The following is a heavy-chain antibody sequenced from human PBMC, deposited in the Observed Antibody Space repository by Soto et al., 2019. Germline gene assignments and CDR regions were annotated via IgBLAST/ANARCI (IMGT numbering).Heavy chain of an antibody. V-gene: IGHV4-34*01. Sequence: QVQLQQWGAGLLKPSETLSLTCAVYGGSFSGYYWSWIRQPPGKGLEWIGEINHSGSTNYNPSLKSRVTISVDTSKNQFSLKLSSVTAADTAVYYCARVNSSPVGPWGQGTLVTVSS. D-gene: IGHD6-13*01. J-gene: IGHJ5*02. CDR2: INHSGST. CDR3: ARVNSSPVGP. CDR1: GGSFSGYY.